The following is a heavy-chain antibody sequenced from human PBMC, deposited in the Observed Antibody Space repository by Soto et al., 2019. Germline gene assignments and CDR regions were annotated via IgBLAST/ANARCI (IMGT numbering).Heavy chain of an antibody. CDR1: GGSSSGYD. CDR3: ARENYRKNFDY. CDR2: IYYSGST. J-gene: IGHJ4*02. V-gene: IGHV4-59*01. D-gene: IGHD1-7*01. Sequence: PSETLCLTSTVAGGSSSGYDLSWIRQPPGKGLEWIGYIYYSGSTNYNPSLKSRVTISVDTSKNQFSLKLSSVTAADTAVYYCARENYRKNFDYWGQGTLVTVSS.